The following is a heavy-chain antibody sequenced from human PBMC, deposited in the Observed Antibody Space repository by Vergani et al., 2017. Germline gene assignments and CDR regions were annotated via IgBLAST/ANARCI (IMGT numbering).Heavy chain of an antibody. Sequence: VQMVESVGGLVKPGGSLRLSCVASGFTFSHYSMNWVRQAPGKGLEWVAFIRYDGSNKYYADSVKGRFTISRDNSKSTLFLQMNSLRVEDMAVYYCARDRGDWRYSRYFYNYYMDVWGKGTTVTVSS. J-gene: IGHJ6*03. D-gene: IGHD2-8*02. CDR1: GFTFSHYS. CDR2: IRYDGSNK. CDR3: ARDRGDWRYSRYFYNYYMDV. V-gene: IGHV3-30*02.